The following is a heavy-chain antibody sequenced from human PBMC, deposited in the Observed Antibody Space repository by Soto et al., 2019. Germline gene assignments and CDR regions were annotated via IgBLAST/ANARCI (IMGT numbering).Heavy chain of an antibody. CDR1: GFTFSGSA. CDR2: IRSKANSYAT. CDR3: TRGDDSVAPRAQPTPH. Sequence: EVQLVESGGGLVQPGGSLKISCAASGFTFSGSAMHWVRQASGKGLEWVGRIRSKANSYATAYAASVKGRFTISRDDLKNTAYLQMNSLKTEDTAVYYCTRGDDSVAPRAQPTPHWGQGTLVTVSS. D-gene: IGHD6-19*01. V-gene: IGHV3-73*02. J-gene: IGHJ4*02.